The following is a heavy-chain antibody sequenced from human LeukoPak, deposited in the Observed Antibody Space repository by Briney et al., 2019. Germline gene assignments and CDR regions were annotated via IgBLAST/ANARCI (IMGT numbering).Heavy chain of an antibody. CDR2: IYYSGST. J-gene: IGHJ4*02. D-gene: IGHD3-10*01. CDR3: EVYRGSGSYFDY. CDR1: GGSVSSGSYY. V-gene: IGHV4-61*01. Sequence: PSETLSLTCTVSGGSVSSGSYYWSWIRQPPGKGLEWIGFIYYSGSTNYNPSLKSRVTISIDTSNNQFSLKLSSVTAADTAVYYCEVYRGSGSYFDYWGQGALVTVSS.